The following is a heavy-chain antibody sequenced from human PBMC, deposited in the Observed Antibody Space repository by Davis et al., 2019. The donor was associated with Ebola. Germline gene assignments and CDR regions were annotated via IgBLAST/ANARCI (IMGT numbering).Heavy chain of an antibody. D-gene: IGHD6-6*01. CDR2: ISYDGSNK. J-gene: IGHJ6*02. Sequence: GGSLRLSCAASGFTFSSYAMHWVRQAPGKGLEWVAVISYDGSNKYYADSVKGRFTISRDNSKNTLYLQMNSLRAEDTAVYYCARSLPRIAARPFYYYGMDVWGQGTTVTVSS. CDR1: GFTFSSYA. V-gene: IGHV3-30*04. CDR3: ARSLPRIAARPFYYYGMDV.